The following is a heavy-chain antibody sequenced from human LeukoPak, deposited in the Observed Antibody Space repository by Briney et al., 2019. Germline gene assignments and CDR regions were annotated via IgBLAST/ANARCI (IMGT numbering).Heavy chain of an antibody. CDR1: GGSISSGDYY. D-gene: IGHD4-17*01. CDR2: IYYSGST. V-gene: IGHV4-61*08. CDR3: ARDSTPNGDYAFDI. Sequence: PSQTLSLTCTVSGGSISSGDYYWSWIRQPPGKGLEWIGYIYYSGSTNYNPSLKSRVTISVDTSKNQFSLKLSSVTAADTAVYYCARDSTPNGDYAFDIWGQGTMVTVSS. J-gene: IGHJ3*02.